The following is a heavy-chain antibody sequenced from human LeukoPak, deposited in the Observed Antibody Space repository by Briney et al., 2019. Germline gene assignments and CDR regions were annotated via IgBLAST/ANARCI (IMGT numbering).Heavy chain of an antibody. CDR3: ARQGRDGYKVYYMDV. CDR1: GGSISSSSYY. D-gene: IGHD5-24*01. CDR2: INYSGST. J-gene: IGHJ6*03. Sequence: TSETLSLTCTVSGGSISSSSYYWGWIRQPPGKGLEWIGSINYSGSTYYNPSLKSRVTISVDTSKNQFSLKLSSVTAADTAVYYCARQGRDGYKVYYMDVWGKGTTVTVSS. V-gene: IGHV4-39*01.